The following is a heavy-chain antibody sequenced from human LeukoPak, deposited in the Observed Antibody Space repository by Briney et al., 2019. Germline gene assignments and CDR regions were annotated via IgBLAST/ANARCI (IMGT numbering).Heavy chain of an antibody. CDR1: GFTFSDYY. CDR2: ISRSGSHT. Sequence: GGSLRLSCAASGFTFSDYYMSWIRQAPGKGLEWLSYISRSGSHTPYADSVKGRFTVSRDNAKNSQSLELNSLRVHDTALYYCARVGSTAEAGTPDYWGQGTLVTVSS. V-gene: IGHV3-11*06. CDR3: ARVGSTAEAGTPDY. D-gene: IGHD6-13*01. J-gene: IGHJ4*02.